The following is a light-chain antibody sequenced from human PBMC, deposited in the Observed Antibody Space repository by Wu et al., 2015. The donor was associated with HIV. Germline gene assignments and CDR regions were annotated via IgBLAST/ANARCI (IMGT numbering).Light chain of an antibody. V-gene: IGKV3-20*01. Sequence: EIVLTQSPGTLSLSPGERATLSCRASQSVSSSYLAWYQQKPGQAPRLFIYGASSRATGIPGRFSGSGSGTDFTLTISRLEPEDFAVYYCQQYGSSPRTFGQGTKVEIK. CDR1: QSVSSSY. J-gene: IGKJ1*01. CDR2: GAS. CDR3: QQYGSSPRT.